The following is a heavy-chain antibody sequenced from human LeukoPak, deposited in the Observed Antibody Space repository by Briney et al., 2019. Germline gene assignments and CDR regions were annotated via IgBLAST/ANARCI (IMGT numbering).Heavy chain of an antibody. J-gene: IGHJ4*02. Sequence: GGSLRLSCAASGFTFSHYGMTWVRQAPGKGLEWVSAISGSGGSTYYAGSVKGRFTISRDNSKNTLYLQMNSLRADDTAVYYCAKSHHVTAIDYWGQETLVTVSS. V-gene: IGHV3-23*01. D-gene: IGHD2-21*02. CDR1: GFTFSHYG. CDR3: AKSHHVTAIDY. CDR2: ISGSGGST.